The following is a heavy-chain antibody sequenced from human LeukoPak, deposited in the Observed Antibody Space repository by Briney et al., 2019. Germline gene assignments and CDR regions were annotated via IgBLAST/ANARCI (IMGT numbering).Heavy chain of an antibody. CDR1: GFTFSSYS. CDR2: ISSSSSSYI. D-gene: IGHD3-22*01. V-gene: IGHV3-21*01. J-gene: IGHJ5*02. Sequence: GGSLRLSCAASGFTFSSYSMNRVRQAPGKELEWVSSISSSSSSYIYYADSVKGRFTISRDNAKNSLYLQMNSLRAEDAAVYYCARDGITMITPNWFDPWGQGTLVTVSS. CDR3: ARDGITMITPNWFDP.